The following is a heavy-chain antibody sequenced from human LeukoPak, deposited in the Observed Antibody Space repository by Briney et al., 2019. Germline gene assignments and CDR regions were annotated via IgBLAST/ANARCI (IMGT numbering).Heavy chain of an antibody. CDR3: ARDKAHLAAAGFIDY. Sequence: GESLRLSCAASGFTFTTYWLGWVRQPPRKGLEWVANIKQDGTENYYVDSVKGRFTISRDNAKNSLYLQMNSLRAEDTAVYNCARDKAHLAAAGFIDYWGQGTLVTVSS. V-gene: IGHV3-7*01. D-gene: IGHD6-13*01. CDR1: GFTFTTYW. CDR2: IKQDGTEN. J-gene: IGHJ4*02.